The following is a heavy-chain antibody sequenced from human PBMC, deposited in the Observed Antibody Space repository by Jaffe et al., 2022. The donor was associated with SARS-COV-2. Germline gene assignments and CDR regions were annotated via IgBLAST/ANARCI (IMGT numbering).Heavy chain of an antibody. J-gene: IGHJ6*03. CDR1: GFSLSSSGLG. CDR3: AHRAGGYSLPWDYYYMDV. V-gene: IGHV2-5*01. CDR2: IYWNDDK. Sequence: QITLKESGPTLVKPTQTLTLTCTFSGFSLSSSGLGVGWIRQPPGKALEWLALIYWNDDKRYSPSLKSRLTITKDTSRNQVVLAVTNMDPVDTATYYCAHRAGGYSLPWDYYYMDVWGKGTTVTVSS. D-gene: IGHD5-18*01.